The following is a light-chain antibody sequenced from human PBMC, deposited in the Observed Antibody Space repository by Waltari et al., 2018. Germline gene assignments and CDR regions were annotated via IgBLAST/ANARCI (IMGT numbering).Light chain of an antibody. CDR2: GVI. J-gene: IGLJ1*01. CDR1: SSDVGAYNY. CDR3: YSYTTSRTYI. Sequence: QSAPTQPPSMSGSPGQSVTIACTGTSSDVGAYNYVSWYQQHPGKAPKLMIYGVINRPSGVSDRFSGSKSGNTASLTISGLQAEDEADYYCYSYTTSRTYIFGAGTRLTVL. V-gene: IGLV2-14*01.